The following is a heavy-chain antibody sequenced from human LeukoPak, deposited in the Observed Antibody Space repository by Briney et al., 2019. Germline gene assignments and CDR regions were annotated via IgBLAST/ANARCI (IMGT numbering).Heavy chain of an antibody. CDR2: ISRSRSYI. Sequence: GGSLRLSCAASRFTFSSYSMNWVRQAPGKGLEWVSSISRSRSYIYYADSVKGRFTISRDNTENSLYLQMNSLRAEDTAVYYCARDLYYYDSSAYYSGHYGMDVWGQGTTVTVSS. CDR3: ARDLYYYDSSAYYSGHYGMDV. D-gene: IGHD3-22*01. CDR1: RFTFSSYS. V-gene: IGHV3-21*01. J-gene: IGHJ6*02.